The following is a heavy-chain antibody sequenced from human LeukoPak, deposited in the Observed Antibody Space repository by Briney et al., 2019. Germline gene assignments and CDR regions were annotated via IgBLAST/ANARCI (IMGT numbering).Heavy chain of an antibody. J-gene: IGHJ4*02. CDR3: AKDGSRYSSDHVDY. D-gene: IGHD6-19*01. Sequence: GGSLRLSCAASGFTFSSYGMHWVRQAPGKGLEWVAFIRYDGSNKYYADSVKGRFTISRDNSKNTLYLQMNSLGAEDTAVYYCAKDGSRYSSDHVDYWGQGTLVTVSS. CDR2: IRYDGSNK. CDR1: GFTFSSYG. V-gene: IGHV3-30*02.